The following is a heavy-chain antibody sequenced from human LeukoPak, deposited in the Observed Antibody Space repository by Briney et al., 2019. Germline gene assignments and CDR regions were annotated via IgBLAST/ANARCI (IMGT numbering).Heavy chain of an antibody. J-gene: IGHJ4*02. CDR3: AKDPRVGSRVATPCY. V-gene: IGHV3-23*01. Sequence: GGSLRLSCAASGFTFSSYAMSWVRQAPGKGLEWVSSISGSGGSTCYADSVKRRFIISRDNSKNTLFLQMNSLRAEDTAIYYCAKDPRVGSRVATPCYWGQGTLVTVSS. CDR2: ISGSGGST. CDR1: GFTFSSYA. D-gene: IGHD3-3*01.